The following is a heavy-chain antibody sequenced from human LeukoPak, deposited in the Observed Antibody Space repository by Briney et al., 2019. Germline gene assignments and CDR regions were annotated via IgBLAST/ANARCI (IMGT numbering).Heavy chain of an antibody. CDR3: AKESGALGAPLYDY. D-gene: IGHD4/OR15-4a*01. CDR2: ISDNGGGT. V-gene: IGHV3-23*01. CDR1: GFIFRNYA. Sequence: GRSLRLSCGASGFIFRNYAMSWVRQAPGEGLEWVSGISDNGGGTYYADSVKGRFTISRDNSKNMLYLQMNSLRAEDTAVYYCAKESGALGAPLYDYWGQGILVTGSS. J-gene: IGHJ4*02.